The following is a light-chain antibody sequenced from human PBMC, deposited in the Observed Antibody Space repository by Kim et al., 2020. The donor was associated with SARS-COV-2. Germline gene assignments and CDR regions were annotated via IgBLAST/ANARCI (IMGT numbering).Light chain of an antibody. CDR1: SSNIGSNY. CDR3: GTWDSSLSVGV. Sequence: GQKVTISCSGTSSNIGSNYVSWYQHLPGTAPKLLIYDNDKRPSGIPDRFSGSKSDTSATLGITGLQTGDEADYYCGTWDSSLSVGVFGGGTQLTVL. J-gene: IGLJ3*02. V-gene: IGLV1-51*01. CDR2: DND.